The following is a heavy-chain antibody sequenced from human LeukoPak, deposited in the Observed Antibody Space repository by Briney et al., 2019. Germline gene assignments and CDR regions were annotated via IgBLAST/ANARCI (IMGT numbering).Heavy chain of an antibody. CDR1: GGSISSSSYY. Sequence: SETLSLTCIVSGGSISSSSYYWGWIRQPPGKGLEWIGSIYYSGSTYYNPSLKSRVTISVDTSKNQFSLKLSSVTAADTAVYYCARQTGSGLFILPGGQGTLVTVSS. J-gene: IGHJ4*02. CDR2: IYYSGST. CDR3: ARQTGSGLFILP. D-gene: IGHD3/OR15-3a*01. V-gene: IGHV4-39*01.